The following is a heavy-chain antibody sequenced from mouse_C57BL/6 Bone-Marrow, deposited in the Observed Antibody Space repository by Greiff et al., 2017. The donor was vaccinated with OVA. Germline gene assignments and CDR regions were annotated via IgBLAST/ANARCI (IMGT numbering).Heavy chain of an antibody. CDR1: GYTFTSYW. J-gene: IGHJ1*03. V-gene: IGHV1-64*01. Sequence: VQLQQPGAELVKPGASVKLSCKASGYTFTSYWMHWVKQRPGQGLEWIGMIHPNSGSTNYNEKFKSKATLTVDKSSSTAYMQLSSLTSEDSAVYYCARRANYYGSSYWYFDVWGTGTTVTVSS. D-gene: IGHD1-1*01. CDR3: ARRANYYGSSYWYFDV. CDR2: IHPNSGST.